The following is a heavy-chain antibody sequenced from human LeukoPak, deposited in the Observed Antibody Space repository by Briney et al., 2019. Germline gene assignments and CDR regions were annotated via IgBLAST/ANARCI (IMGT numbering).Heavy chain of an antibody. CDR1: GFTFSSYA. Sequence: GGSLRLSCAASGFTFSSYAMHWVRQAPGKGLEWVAVMSYDGSNKYYADSVKGRFTISRDNSKNTLYLQMNSLRAEDTAVYYCARDKKEWLGAFDIWGQGTMVTVSS. CDR2: MSYDGSNK. V-gene: IGHV3-30*04. D-gene: IGHD3-3*01. J-gene: IGHJ3*02. CDR3: ARDKKEWLGAFDI.